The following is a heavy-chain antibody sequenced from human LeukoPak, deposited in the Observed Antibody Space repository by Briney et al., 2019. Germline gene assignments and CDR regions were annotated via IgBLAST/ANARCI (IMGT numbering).Heavy chain of an antibody. V-gene: IGHV4-59*01. D-gene: IGHD1-14*01. Sequence: PSETLSLTCSVSGGYTSSYYWSWIRQPPGKGLEWIGIINYSGSTKYNPSLKSRVSISVDTSKNQFSLRLTSVTVADTAVYFCARVPNAPKIEPNWFDPWGQGTLVTVSS. CDR2: INYSGST. CDR3: ARVPNAPKIEPNWFDP. J-gene: IGHJ5*02. CDR1: GGYTSSYY.